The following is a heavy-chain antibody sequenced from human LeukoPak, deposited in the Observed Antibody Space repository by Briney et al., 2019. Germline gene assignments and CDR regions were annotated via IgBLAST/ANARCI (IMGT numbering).Heavy chain of an antibody. CDR1: GFSVSSNY. V-gene: IGHV3-66*01. CDR3: ARENWKYDYVWGSYRYYFDY. D-gene: IGHD3-16*02. J-gene: IGHJ4*02. Sequence: GGSLRLSCAASGFSVSSNYMSWVRQAPGKGLEWVSIIYGDGTTYYADSVKGRFTISRDNSKNTLFLQMNSLRAEDTAVYYCARENWKYDYVWGSYRYYFDYWGQGTLVTVSS. CDR2: IYGDGTT.